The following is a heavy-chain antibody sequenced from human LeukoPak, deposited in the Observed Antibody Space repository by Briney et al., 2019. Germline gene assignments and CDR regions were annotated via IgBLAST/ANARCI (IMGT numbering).Heavy chain of an antibody. J-gene: IGHJ4*02. CDR1: GFTFSSYW. Sequence: GGSLRLSCAASGFTFSSYWMHWVRQAPGKGLEWVAFIRFDGSNKYYADSVKGRFTISRDNSKNTLSLQMNSLRAEDTAVYYCAKSSGYFCTAGSCYAYYFDYWGQGTLVTVSS. V-gene: IGHV3-30*02. CDR2: IRFDGSNK. D-gene: IGHD2-15*01. CDR3: AKSSGYFCTAGSCYAYYFDY.